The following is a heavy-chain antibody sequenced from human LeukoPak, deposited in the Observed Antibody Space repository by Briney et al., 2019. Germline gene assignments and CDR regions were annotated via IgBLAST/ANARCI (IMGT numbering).Heavy chain of an antibody. J-gene: IGHJ4*02. CDR1: GFTFSDYY. CDR2: ISSSGSTI. V-gene: IGHV3-11*01. Sequence: GGSLRLSCAASGFTFSDYYMSWIRQAPGKGLEWVSYISSSGSTIYYADSVKGRFTISRDNAKNSLYLQMDSLRAEDTAVYYCASRRYSSSWYPDYFDYWGQGTLVTVSS. D-gene: IGHD6-13*01. CDR3: ASRRYSSSWYPDYFDY.